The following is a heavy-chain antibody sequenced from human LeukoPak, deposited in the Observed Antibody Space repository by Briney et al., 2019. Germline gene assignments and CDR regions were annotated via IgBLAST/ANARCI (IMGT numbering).Heavy chain of an antibody. D-gene: IGHD3-3*01. CDR2: IKQDGSEK. CDR1: GYTFSSYW. CDR3: ARRYYDFWSGYGLGFYLDY. J-gene: IGHJ4*02. Sequence: GGSLRLSCADSGYTFSSYWMSWVRQAPGKGLEWVDNIKQDGSEKYYVDSVKGRFTISRDNAKNSLYLQMNSLRAEDAAVYYCARRYYDFWSGYGLGFYLDYWGLGTLVTVSS. V-gene: IGHV3-7*01.